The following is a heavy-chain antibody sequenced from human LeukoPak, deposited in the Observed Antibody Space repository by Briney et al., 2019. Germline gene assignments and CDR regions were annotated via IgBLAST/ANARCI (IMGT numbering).Heavy chain of an antibody. J-gene: IGHJ4*02. CDR2: ISYDGSNK. V-gene: IGHV3-30-3*01. CDR3: ARASVALDY. CDR1: GFTFSSYA. D-gene: IGHD2-15*01. Sequence: PGGSLRLSCAASGFTFSSYAMHWVRQAPGKGLEWVAVISYDGSNKYYADSVKGRFTISRDNSKNTLYLQMNSLRAEDTAVYYGARASVALDYWGQGTLVTVSS.